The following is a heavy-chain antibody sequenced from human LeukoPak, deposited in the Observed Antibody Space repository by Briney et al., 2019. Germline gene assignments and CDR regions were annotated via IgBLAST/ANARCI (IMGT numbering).Heavy chain of an antibody. D-gene: IGHD4-17*01. J-gene: IGHJ4*02. CDR3: AKDRLTTVTPWMDY. CDR2: ISYDGSNK. Sequence: GGSLRLSCAAPGFTFSSYGMHWVRQAPGKGLEWVAVISYDGSNKYYADSVKGRFTISRDNSKNTLYLQMNSLRAEDTAVYYCAKDRLTTVTPWMDYWGQGTLVTVSS. V-gene: IGHV3-30*18. CDR1: GFTFSSYG.